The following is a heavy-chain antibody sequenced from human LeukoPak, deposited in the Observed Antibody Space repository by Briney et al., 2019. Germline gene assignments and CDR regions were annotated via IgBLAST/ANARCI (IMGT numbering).Heavy chain of an antibody. V-gene: IGHV7-4-1*02. Sequence: ASVKVSCKASGYTFASYAMNWVRQAPGQGLEWMGWINTNTGNPTYAQGFTGRFVFSLDTSVSTAYLQISSLKAEDTAVYCCARLLIAAAGTGFDYWGQGTLVTVSS. CDR3: ARLLIAAAGTGFDY. CDR1: GYTFASYA. CDR2: INTNTGNP. J-gene: IGHJ4*02. D-gene: IGHD6-13*01.